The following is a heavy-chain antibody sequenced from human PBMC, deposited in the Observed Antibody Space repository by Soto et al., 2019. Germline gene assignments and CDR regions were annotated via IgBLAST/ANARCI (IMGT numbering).Heavy chain of an antibody. Sequence: EVQLLESGGGLVQPGGSLRLSCAASGFTFSSYAMSWVRQAPGKGLEWVSAISGSGGSTYYADSVKGRFTISRDNSKNTLYLQMNSLRAEDTAVYYCAKDSSIVVVVAQIWFDPWGQGTLVTVSS. CDR3: AKDSSIVVVVAQIWFDP. J-gene: IGHJ5*02. CDR2: ISGSGGST. CDR1: GFTFSSYA. V-gene: IGHV3-23*01. D-gene: IGHD2-15*01.